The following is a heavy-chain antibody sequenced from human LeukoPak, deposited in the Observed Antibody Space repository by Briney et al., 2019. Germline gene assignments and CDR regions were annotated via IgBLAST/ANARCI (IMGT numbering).Heavy chain of an antibody. CDR2: VNTNTGNP. V-gene: IGHV7-4-1*02. CDR3: ARVGLPHHYYYMDV. J-gene: IGHJ6*03. D-gene: IGHD3/OR15-3a*01. Sequence: AASVKVCCKASGYIFTSYFMNWVRQAPGQGLEWMGWVNTNTGNPTYAQGFTGRFVFSLDTSVSTAYLQISSLKAEDTAVYYCARVGLPHHYYYMDVWGKGTTVTVSS. CDR1: GYIFTSYF.